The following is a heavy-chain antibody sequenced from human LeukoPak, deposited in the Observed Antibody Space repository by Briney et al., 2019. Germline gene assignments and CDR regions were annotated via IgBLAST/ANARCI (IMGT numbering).Heavy chain of an antibody. D-gene: IGHD3-22*01. J-gene: IGHJ4*02. CDR2: ITDSGGRT. CDR1: GITLSNYG. V-gene: IGHV3-23*01. Sequence: GGSLRLSCAVSGITLSNYGMSWVRQAPGKGLEWVAGITDSGGRTNYADSVKGRFTISRDNPKNTLYLQMNSLRAEDTAVYFCAKRGVVIRVILVGFHKEAYYFDSWGQGALVTVSS. CDR3: AKRGVVIRVILVGFHKEAYYFDS.